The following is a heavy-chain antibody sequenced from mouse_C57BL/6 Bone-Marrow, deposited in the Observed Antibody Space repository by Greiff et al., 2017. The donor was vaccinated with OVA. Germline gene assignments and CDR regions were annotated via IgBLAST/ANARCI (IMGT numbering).Heavy chain of an antibody. Sequence: QVQLQQPGAELVKPGASVKMSCKASGYTFTSYWITWVKQRPGQGLEWIGDIYPGSGSTNYNEEFKSKATLTVDTSSSTAYMQLSSLTSEDSAVYYCARWKLRPYYFDYWGQGTTLTVSS. CDR1: GYTFTSYW. CDR2: IYPGSGST. V-gene: IGHV1-55*01. D-gene: IGHD3-2*02. J-gene: IGHJ2*01. CDR3: ARWKLRPYYFDY.